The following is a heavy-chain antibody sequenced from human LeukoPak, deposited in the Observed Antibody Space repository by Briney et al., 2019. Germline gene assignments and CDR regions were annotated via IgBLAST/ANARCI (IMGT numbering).Heavy chain of an antibody. CDR1: GFTFSSYA. V-gene: IGHV3-23*01. CDR3: ARLPRSYWYFDL. Sequence: GGSLRLSCAASGFTFSSYAMSWVRQAPGKGLEWVSAISGSGGSTYYADSVKGRFTISRDNSKNTLYLQMNSLRAEDAAVYYCARLPRSYWYFDLWGRGTLVTVSS. D-gene: IGHD2-15*01. CDR2: ISGSGGST. J-gene: IGHJ2*01.